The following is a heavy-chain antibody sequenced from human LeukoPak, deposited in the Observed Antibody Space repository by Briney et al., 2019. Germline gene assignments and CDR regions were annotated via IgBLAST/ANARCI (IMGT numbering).Heavy chain of an antibody. CDR2: INPNSGGT. CDR3: ARDGAYCSSTSCYYVY. Sequence: ASVKVSCKASGYTFTGYYMHWVRQAPGQGLEWMGWINPNSGGTNYAQKFQGRVTMTRDTSISTAYMELSRLRSDDTAVYYCARDGAYCSSTSCYYVYWGQGTLVTVSS. CDR1: GYTFTGYY. J-gene: IGHJ4*02. V-gene: IGHV1-2*02. D-gene: IGHD2-2*01.